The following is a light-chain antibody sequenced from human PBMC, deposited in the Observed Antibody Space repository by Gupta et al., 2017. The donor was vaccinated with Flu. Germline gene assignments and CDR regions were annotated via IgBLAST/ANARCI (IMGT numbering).Light chain of an antibody. CDR2: AAS. Sequence: DIQMTQSPSSLSASVGDRVTITCRASQTINSHLNWYQQKPGKAPKLLIYAASRLQSAVPSSFSGSGSGTDFTLTISRLQAGDFANYYCQQRDNTPLTFGGGTXVEI. J-gene: IGKJ4*01. CDR3: QQRDNTPLT. CDR1: QTINSH. V-gene: IGKV1-39*01.